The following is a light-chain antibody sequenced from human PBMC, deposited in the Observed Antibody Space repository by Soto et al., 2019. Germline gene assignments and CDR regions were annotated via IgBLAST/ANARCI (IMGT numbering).Light chain of an antibody. J-gene: IGLJ1*01. Sequence: QSALTQPASVSGSPGQSITISCAGTSSDVGGYNYVSWYQQHPGKAPQLMIYDVSNRPSGVSSRFSGSKSGNTASLTISGLQAEDEVDYYCSSYTSSSTYVFGTGTKLTVL. CDR2: DVS. CDR3: SSYTSSSTYV. V-gene: IGLV2-14*03. CDR1: SSDVGGYNY.